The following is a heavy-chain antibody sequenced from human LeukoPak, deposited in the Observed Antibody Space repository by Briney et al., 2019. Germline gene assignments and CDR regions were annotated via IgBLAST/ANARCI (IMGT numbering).Heavy chain of an antibody. V-gene: IGHV1-8*01. CDR2: MNPNSGNA. CDR1: GYTFTSYD. CDR3: AKGGSGTYPKGWFDP. J-gene: IGHJ5*02. D-gene: IGHD1-26*01. Sequence: ASVKVSCKASGYTFTSYDINWVRQATGQGLEWMGWMNPNSGNAGYAQKFQGRVTMTRNISISTAYMELNSLRSEDTAVYYCAKGGSGTYPKGWFDPWGQGTLVTVSS.